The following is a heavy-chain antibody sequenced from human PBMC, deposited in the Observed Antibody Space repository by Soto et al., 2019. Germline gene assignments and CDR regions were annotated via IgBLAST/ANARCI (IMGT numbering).Heavy chain of an antibody. Sequence: ASVKVSCKASGYTFTVYYMHWVRQAPGQGLEWVGWISTYNGNSNYAQKYQGRVTMTTDTSTSTAYMELSSLRSEDTAVYYCARDKWDTAMGGMDVWGQGTTVTVSS. CDR1: GYTFTVYY. J-gene: IGHJ6*02. V-gene: IGHV1-18*04. D-gene: IGHD5-18*01. CDR3: ARDKWDTAMGGMDV. CDR2: ISTYNGNS.